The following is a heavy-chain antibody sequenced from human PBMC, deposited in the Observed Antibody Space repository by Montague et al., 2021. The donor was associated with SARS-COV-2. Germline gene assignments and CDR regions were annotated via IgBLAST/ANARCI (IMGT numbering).Heavy chain of an antibody. D-gene: IGHD3-10*01. J-gene: IGHJ6*02. CDR1: GFTFSSYE. V-gene: IGHV3-48*03. CDR2: IGTSGSTI. Sequence: SLRLSCAASGFTFSSYEMNWVRQAPGKGLEWVSYIGTSGSTIYYADSVKGRFTVSRDNAKNSLYLQMSSLRAEDTAIYYCARGRGGVWGQGTTVPVSS. CDR3: ARGRGGV.